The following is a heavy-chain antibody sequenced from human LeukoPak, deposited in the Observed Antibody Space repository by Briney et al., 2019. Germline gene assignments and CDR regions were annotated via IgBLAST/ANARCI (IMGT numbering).Heavy chain of an antibody. V-gene: IGHV3-30*14. CDR2: ISYDGSNK. J-gene: IGHJ4*02. CDR3: ATGYCSSTSCYK. CDR1: GFTFGSYA. Sequence: GGSLRLSCAASGFTFGSYAMHWVRQAPGKGLEWVAVISYDGSNKYYADSVKGRFTISRHNSKNTLYLQMNSLRAEDTAVYYCATGYCSSTSCYKWGQGTLVTVSS. D-gene: IGHD2-2*02.